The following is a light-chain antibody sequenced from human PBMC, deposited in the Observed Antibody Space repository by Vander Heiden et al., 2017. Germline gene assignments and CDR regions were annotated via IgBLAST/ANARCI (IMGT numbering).Light chain of an antibody. J-gene: IGKJ2*01. V-gene: IGKV3-20*01. Sequence: EIVFNQSPGPLSFSPGERATLSCRASQSVSSTYLAWYQQKPGQAPRLLIYGVSSRATGIPDRFSGSGSGTDFTLTISGLEPEDFAVYYCQQYGNSPYTFGQGTKLEIK. CDR2: GVS. CDR1: QSVSSTY. CDR3: QQYGNSPYT.